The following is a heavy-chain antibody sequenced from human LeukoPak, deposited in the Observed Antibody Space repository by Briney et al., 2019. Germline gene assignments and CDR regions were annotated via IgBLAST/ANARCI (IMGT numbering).Heavy chain of an antibody. J-gene: IGHJ4*02. CDR2: ISWNSGSI. V-gene: IGHV3-9*01. CDR3: AKDPSGPGGY. D-gene: IGHD2-15*01. Sequence: QPGRSLRLSCAASGFTFDDYAMHWVRQTPGKGLEWVSGISWNSGSIDYADSVKGRFTISRDNAKNSLYLQMNSLRAEDAAVYYCAKDPSGPGGYWGQGTLVTVSS. CDR1: GFTFDDYA.